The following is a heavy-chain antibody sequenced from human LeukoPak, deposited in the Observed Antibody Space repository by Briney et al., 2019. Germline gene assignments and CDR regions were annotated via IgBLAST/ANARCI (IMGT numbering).Heavy chain of an antibody. CDR1: GFTFSSYE. CDR3: ARGDHDSSGPAH. CDR2: ISSSGSTI. Sequence: GGSLRLSCAASGFTFSSYEMNWVRQAPGKGLEWVSYISSSGSTIYYADSVKGRFTISRDNAKNSLYLQMNSLRAEDTAVYYCARGDHDSSGPAHWGQGTLVTVSS. J-gene: IGHJ4*02. V-gene: IGHV3-48*03. D-gene: IGHD3-22*01.